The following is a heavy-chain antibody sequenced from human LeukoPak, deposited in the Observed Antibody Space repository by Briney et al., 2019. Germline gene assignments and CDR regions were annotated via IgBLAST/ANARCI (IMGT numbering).Heavy chain of an antibody. V-gene: IGHV3-30*04. D-gene: IGHD2-15*01. J-gene: IGHJ5*02. Sequence: PGGSPRLSCAASGFTFSSYAMHWVRQAPGKGLEWVAVISYDGSNKYYADSVKGRFTISRDNSKNTLYLQMNSLRAEDTAVYYCAREGVGCSGGSCYNWFDPWGQGTLVTVSS. CDR1: GFTFSSYA. CDR3: AREGVGCSGGSCYNWFDP. CDR2: ISYDGSNK.